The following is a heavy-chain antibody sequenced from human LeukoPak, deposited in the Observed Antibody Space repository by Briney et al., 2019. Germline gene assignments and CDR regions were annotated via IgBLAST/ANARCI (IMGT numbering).Heavy chain of an antibody. CDR2: IKQDGSEK. CDR3: ARSDYDLYYYYYMDV. CDR1: GFTFSSYW. D-gene: IGHD3-3*01. V-gene: IGHV3-7*01. J-gene: IGHJ6*03. Sequence: GGSLRLSCAASGFTFSSYWMSWVRQAPGKGREWVANIKQDGSEKYYVDSVKGRFTISRDNAKNSLYLQMNSLRAEDTAVYYCARSDYDLYYYYYMDVWGKGTTVTVSS.